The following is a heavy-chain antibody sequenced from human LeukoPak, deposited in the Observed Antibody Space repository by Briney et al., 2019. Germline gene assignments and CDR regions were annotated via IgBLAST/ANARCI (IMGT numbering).Heavy chain of an antibody. V-gene: IGHV4-34*01. CDR3: ARGGGDQLLNYFDY. Sequence: SETLSLTCAVYGGSFSGYYWSWIRQPPGKGLEWIGEINHSGSTNYNPSLKSRVTISVDTSKNQFSLKLSSVTAADTAVYYCARGGGDQLLNYFDYWGQGTLVTVPS. CDR2: INHSGST. D-gene: IGHD2-2*01. CDR1: GGSFSGYY. J-gene: IGHJ4*02.